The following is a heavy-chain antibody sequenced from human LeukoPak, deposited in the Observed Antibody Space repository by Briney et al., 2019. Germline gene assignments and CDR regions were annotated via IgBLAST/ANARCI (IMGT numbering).Heavy chain of an antibody. CDR3: ARGRDYDYVWGSYRYPIRFDY. V-gene: IGHV4-34*01. Sequence: GSLRLSCAASGFTFSSYAMSWIRQPPGKGLEWIGEINHSGSANYNPSLKSLVTISVATSNNQFSLKLSSVTAADTAVYYCARGRDYDYVWGSYRYPIRFDYWGQGTLVTVSS. CDR2: INHSGSA. D-gene: IGHD3-16*02. CDR1: GFTFSSYA. J-gene: IGHJ4*02.